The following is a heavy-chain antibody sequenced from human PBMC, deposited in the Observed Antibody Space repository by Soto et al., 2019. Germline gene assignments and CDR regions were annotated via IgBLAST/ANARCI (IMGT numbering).Heavy chain of an antibody. V-gene: IGHV4-30-4*01. CDR2: IYYSGST. CDR1: GGSISSGDYY. CDR3: ARAEAYYYDSSGYSVPDAFDI. D-gene: IGHD3-22*01. Sequence: SETLSLTCTVSGGSISSGDYYWSWIRQPPGKGLEWIGYIYYSGSTYYNPSLKSRVTISVDTSKNQFSLKLSSVTAADTAVYYCARAEAYYYDSSGYSVPDAFDIWGQGTMVTVSS. J-gene: IGHJ3*02.